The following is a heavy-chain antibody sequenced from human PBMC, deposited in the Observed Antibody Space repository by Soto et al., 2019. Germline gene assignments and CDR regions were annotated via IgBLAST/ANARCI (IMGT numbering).Heavy chain of an antibody. Sequence: ASVKVSCKASGYTFTGYYMHWVRQAPGQGLEWMGWINPNSGGTNYAQKFQGRVTMTRDTSISTAYMELSRLRSDDTAVYYCARDLERNSSWYWTLDIWGQGTMVTVSS. CDR2: INPNSGGT. D-gene: IGHD6-13*01. J-gene: IGHJ3*02. CDR1: GYTFTGYY. V-gene: IGHV1-2*02. CDR3: ARDLERNSSWYWTLDI.